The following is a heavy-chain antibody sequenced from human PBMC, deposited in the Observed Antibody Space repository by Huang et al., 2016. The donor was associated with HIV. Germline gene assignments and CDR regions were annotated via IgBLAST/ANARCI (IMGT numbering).Heavy chain of an antibody. Sequence: QVQLVQSGAEVKKPGASVKVSCKASGYSFTTYALHWVRQAPGHRLEWMGWINPGNGNINYSQKFQGRVTITRDTSASTVYMEVSSLTFEDTAVYYCAREFVIFGAPLWPAYWGQGTLISVSS. CDR2: INPGNGNI. CDR3: AREFVIFGAPLWPAY. J-gene: IGHJ4*02. CDR1: GYSFTTYA. V-gene: IGHV1-3*01. D-gene: IGHD2-21*01.